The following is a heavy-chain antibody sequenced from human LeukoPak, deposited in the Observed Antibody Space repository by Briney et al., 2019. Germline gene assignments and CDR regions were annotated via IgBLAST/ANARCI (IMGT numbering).Heavy chain of an antibody. CDR3: AREGSDTAGYFDY. J-gene: IGHJ4*02. D-gene: IGHD5-18*01. V-gene: IGHV3-53*01. Sequence: PGGSLRLSCAASGFTVSSNYMSWVRQAPGKGLEWVSSLYSGGRTYYADSVKGRFTISRDNSKNTLYLQMNSLRAEDTAVYYCAREGSDTAGYFDYWGQGTLVTVSS. CDR2: LYSGGRT. CDR1: GFTVSSNY.